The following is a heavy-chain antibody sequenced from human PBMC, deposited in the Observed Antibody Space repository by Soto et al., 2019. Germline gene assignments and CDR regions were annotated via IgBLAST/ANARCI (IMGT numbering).Heavy chain of an antibody. CDR2: ISYDGSNK. CDR3: AKVAGDFWSGYIFDY. CDR1: GFTFSSYG. D-gene: IGHD3-3*01. V-gene: IGHV3-30*18. Sequence: GGSLRLSCAASGFTFSSYGMHWVRQAPGKGLEWVAVISYDGSNKYYADSVKGRFTISRDNSKNTLYLQMNSLRAEDTAVYYCAKVAGDFWSGYIFDYWGQGTLVTV. J-gene: IGHJ4*02.